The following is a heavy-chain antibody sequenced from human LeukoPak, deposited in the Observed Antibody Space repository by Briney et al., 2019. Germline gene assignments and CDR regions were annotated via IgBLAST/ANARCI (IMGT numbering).Heavy chain of an antibody. D-gene: IGHD6-13*01. CDR2: INHSGST. CDR3: ARGLSAAAAPGYFDY. Sequence: SETLSLTCAVYGGSFSGYYWSWIRQPPGKGLEWIGEINHSGSTNYNPSLKSRVTISVDTSKNQFSLKLSSVTAADTAVYYCARGLSAAAAPGYFDYWGQGTLVTVSS. J-gene: IGHJ4*02. V-gene: IGHV4-34*01. CDR1: GGSFSGYY.